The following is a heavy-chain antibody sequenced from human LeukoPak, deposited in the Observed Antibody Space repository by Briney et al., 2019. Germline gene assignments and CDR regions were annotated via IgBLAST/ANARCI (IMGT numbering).Heavy chain of an antibody. CDR2: IYYTGNT. Sequence: SETLSLTCTVSGGSISNYYWNWIRQPPGKGLEWIGYIYYTGNTNYNPSLRSRVTISVDTSKNQFSLKLSSVTAADTAVYYCARDRLQLQSWGQGTLVTVSS. V-gene: IGHV4-59*01. J-gene: IGHJ5*02. CDR3: ARDRLQLQS. D-gene: IGHD1-1*01. CDR1: GGSISNYY.